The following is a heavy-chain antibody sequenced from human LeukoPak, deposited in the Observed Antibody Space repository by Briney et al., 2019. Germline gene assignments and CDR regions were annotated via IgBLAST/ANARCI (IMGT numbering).Heavy chain of an antibody. D-gene: IGHD3-22*01. Sequence: GGSLRLSCAASGFTFSSYAMSWVRQAPGKGLEWVSAISGRGGSTYYADSVKGRFTISRDNSKNTLYLQMNSLRAEDTAVYYCARDLYDSSGYYNWFDPWGQGTLVTVSS. J-gene: IGHJ5*02. V-gene: IGHV3-23*01. CDR3: ARDLYDSSGYYNWFDP. CDR2: ISGRGGST. CDR1: GFTFSSYA.